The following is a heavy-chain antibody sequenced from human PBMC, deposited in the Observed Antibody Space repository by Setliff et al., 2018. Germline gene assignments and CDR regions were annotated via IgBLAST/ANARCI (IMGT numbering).Heavy chain of an antibody. V-gene: IGHV4-39*07. CDR3: ARDMGQPYYFES. CDR2: IYYTGST. J-gene: IGHJ4*02. D-gene: IGHD1-1*01. Sequence: SEALSLTCTVSGGSISSSSHYWGWIRQPPGKGLEWIGSIYYTGSTYYNPSLKSRVTMSVDTSKRQFSLKLGSATAADTAVYYCARDMGQPYYFESWGLGTLVTVSS. CDR1: GGSISSSSHY.